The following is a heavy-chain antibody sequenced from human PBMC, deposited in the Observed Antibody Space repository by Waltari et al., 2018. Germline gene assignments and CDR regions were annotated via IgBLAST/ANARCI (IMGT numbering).Heavy chain of an antibody. CDR2: IYHSGST. Sequence: QVQLQESGPGLVKPSETLSLTCAVSGYSISSGYYWGWIRQPPGKGLEWIGSIYHSGSTYYNPSLKSRVTISVDTSKNQFSLKLSSVTAADTAVYYCAGTTQDFYYMDVWGKGTTVTISS. V-gene: IGHV4-38-2*01. J-gene: IGHJ6*03. CDR3: AGTTQDFYYMDV. D-gene: IGHD1-1*01. CDR1: GYSISSGYY.